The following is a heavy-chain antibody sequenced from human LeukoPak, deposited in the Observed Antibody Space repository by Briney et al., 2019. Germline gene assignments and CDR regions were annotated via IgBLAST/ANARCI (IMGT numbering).Heavy chain of an antibody. Sequence: SETLSLTCTVSGGSISSGDYYWGWLRQPPGKGLEWIGYIYYSGSTYYNPSLKSRVTISVDTSKDQLSLKLSSVTAADTAVYYCARVQTPDYYGSGSYSFDYWGQGTLVTVSS. J-gene: IGHJ4*02. D-gene: IGHD3-10*01. CDR2: IYYSGST. V-gene: IGHV4-30-4*01. CDR1: GGSISSGDYY. CDR3: ARVQTPDYYGSGSYSFDY.